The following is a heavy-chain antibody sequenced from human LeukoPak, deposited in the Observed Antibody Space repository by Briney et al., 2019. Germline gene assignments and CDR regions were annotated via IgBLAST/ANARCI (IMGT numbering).Heavy chain of an antibody. V-gene: IGHV4-39*07. CDR2: IYYSGST. D-gene: IGHD3-22*01. Sequence: SETLSLTCTVSGGSISSSSYYWGWIRQPPGKGLEWIGNIYYSGSTYYNPSLKSRVAISIDTSKNQFSLKLSSVTAADTAIYYCAREWGYYDSSGFNWFDPWGQGTLVTVSS. CDR1: GGSISSSSYY. J-gene: IGHJ5*02. CDR3: AREWGYYDSSGFNWFDP.